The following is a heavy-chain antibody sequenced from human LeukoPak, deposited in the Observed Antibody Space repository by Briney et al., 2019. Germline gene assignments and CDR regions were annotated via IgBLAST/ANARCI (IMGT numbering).Heavy chain of an antibody. D-gene: IGHD3-10*01. CDR3: ARAQGVGITMVRGNYYMDV. J-gene: IGHJ6*03. CDR2: ISSSGSTI. CDR1: GFTFSSYE. V-gene: IGHV3-48*03. Sequence: GGSLRLSCAASGFTFSSYEMNWVRQAPGKGLEWVSYISSSGSTIYYADSVKGRFTISRDNAKNSLYLQMNSLRAEDTAVYYCARAQGVGITMVRGNYYMDVWGKGTTVTVSS.